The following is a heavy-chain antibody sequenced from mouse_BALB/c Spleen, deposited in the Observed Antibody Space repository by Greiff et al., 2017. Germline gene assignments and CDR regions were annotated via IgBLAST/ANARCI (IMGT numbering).Heavy chain of an antibody. CDR3: ARDYGSSPAWFAY. J-gene: IGHJ3*01. CDR1: GYAFSSYW. CDR2: IYPGDGDT. D-gene: IGHD1-1*01. V-gene: IGHV1-80*01. Sequence: VQLQQSGAELVRPGSSVKISCKASGYAFSSYWMNWVKQRPGQGLEWIGQIYPGDGDTNYNGKFKGKATLTADKSSSTAYMQLSSLTSEDSAVYFCARDYGSSPAWFAYWGQGTLVTVSA.